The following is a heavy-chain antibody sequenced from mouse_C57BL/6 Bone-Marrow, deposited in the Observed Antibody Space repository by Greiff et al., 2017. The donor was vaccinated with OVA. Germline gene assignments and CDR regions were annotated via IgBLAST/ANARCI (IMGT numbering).Heavy chain of an antibody. V-gene: IGHV1-50*01. D-gene: IGHD2-4*01. CDR1: GYTFTSYW. J-gene: IGHJ3*01. Sequence: QVQLKQPGAELVKPGASVKLSCKASGYTFTSYWMQWVKQRPGQGLEWIGEIDPSDSYTNYNQKFKGKSTLTVDTSSSTAYMQLSSLTSEDSAVYYCARVRIYDYDPYWGQGTLVTVSA. CDR3: ARVRIYDYDPY. CDR2: IDPSDSYT.